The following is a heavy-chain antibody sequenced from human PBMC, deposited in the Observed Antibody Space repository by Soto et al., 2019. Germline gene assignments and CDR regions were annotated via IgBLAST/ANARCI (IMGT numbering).Heavy chain of an antibody. CDR1: GGTFSSYA. CDR2: IIPIFGTA. Sequence: SVKVSCKASGGTFSSYAISWVRQAPGQGLEWMGGIIPIFGTANYAQKFQGRVTITADESTSTAYMELSSLRSEDTAVYYCASLAMKLDPNDPFYYYYGMDVWGQGTTVTVSS. CDR3: ASLAMKLDPNDPFYYYYGMDV. D-gene: IGHD1-1*01. J-gene: IGHJ6*02. V-gene: IGHV1-69*13.